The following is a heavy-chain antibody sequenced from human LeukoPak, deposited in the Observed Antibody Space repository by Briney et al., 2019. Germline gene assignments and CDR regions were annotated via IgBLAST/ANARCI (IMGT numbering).Heavy chain of an antibody. Sequence: GPLRLSCVVSGLTVSNNYMSWVRQAPGKGLEWVSVIYSDGTTRNADSVKGRFTISRDNSKNTVYLQMDSLRAEDTAVYHCARDKDAWGQGTLVTVSS. CDR2: IYSDGTT. J-gene: IGHJ5*02. V-gene: IGHV3-66*01. CDR1: GLTVSNNY. CDR3: ARDKDA.